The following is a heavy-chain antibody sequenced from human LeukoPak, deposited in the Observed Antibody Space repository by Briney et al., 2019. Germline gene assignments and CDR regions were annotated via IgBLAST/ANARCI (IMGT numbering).Heavy chain of an antibody. V-gene: IGHV1-2*02. CDR3: ARDNVLTFGGVLEGGWFDP. Sequence: GASVKVSCKASGYTLTDYYLHWVRQAPGQGLEWMGWINPNSGATDFALKFLGRVSMTRATSISTVYMELSSLTSDDTAMYYCARDNVLTFGGVLEGGWFDPWGQGTLVTVSS. J-gene: IGHJ5*02. CDR1: GYTLTDYY. CDR2: INPNSGAT. D-gene: IGHD3-16*02.